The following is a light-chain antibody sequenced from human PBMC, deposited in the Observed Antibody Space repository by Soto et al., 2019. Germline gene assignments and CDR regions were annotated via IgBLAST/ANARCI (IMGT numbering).Light chain of an antibody. CDR1: QSVLYSSNNRNY. CDR3: QQYDSTPLT. CDR2: WAS. Sequence: DIVMTQSPDSLAVSLGERATINCTSSQSVLYSSNNRNYLAWYQQKPGQPPRLLIYWASTRESGVPDRFTGSGSGTDFTLTISSLQAEDVAVYFCQQYDSTPLTFGQGTKVDIK. J-gene: IGKJ2*01. V-gene: IGKV4-1*01.